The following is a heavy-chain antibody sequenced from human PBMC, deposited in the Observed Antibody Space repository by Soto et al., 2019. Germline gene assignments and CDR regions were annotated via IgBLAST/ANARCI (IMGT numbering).Heavy chain of an antibody. CDR1: GFTFSSYA. CDR3: ARDVRGYYDSSGYHDY. CDR2: ISYDGSNK. D-gene: IGHD3-22*01. Sequence: GGSLRLSCAASGFTFSSYAMHWVRQAPGKGLEWMAVISYDGSNKYYADSVKGRFTISRDNSKNTLYLQMNSLRAEDTVVYYCARDVRGYYDSSGYHDYRGQGTLVTVSS. J-gene: IGHJ4*02. V-gene: IGHV3-30-3*01.